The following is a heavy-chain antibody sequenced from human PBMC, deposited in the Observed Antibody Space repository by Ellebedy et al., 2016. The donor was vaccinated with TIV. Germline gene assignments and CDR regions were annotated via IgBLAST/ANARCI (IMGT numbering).Heavy chain of an antibody. Sequence: GESLKISCAASGFSFSNFGMHWVRQAPGKGLEWVASIRYDGTDKYYLDSVKGRFTISRENSKNTLSLQMNSLRAEDTAIYYCAKQGASLGVPFDSWGQGTLVTVSS. CDR1: GFSFSNFG. CDR2: IRYDGTDK. CDR3: AKQGASLGVPFDS. V-gene: IGHV3-30*02. J-gene: IGHJ4*02. D-gene: IGHD3-3*02.